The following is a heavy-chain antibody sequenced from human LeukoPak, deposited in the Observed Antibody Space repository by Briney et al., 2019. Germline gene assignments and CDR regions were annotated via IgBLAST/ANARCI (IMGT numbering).Heavy chain of an antibody. D-gene: IGHD1-26*01. CDR3: ASLRERSYYARGFDY. V-gene: IGHV4-39*01. Sequence: SETLSLTCTVSGGSISSSSYYWGWIRQPPGKGLEWIGSIYYSRSTYYKSSLKSRVTVSVGTSKNQFSLKLSSVTAADTAVYYCASLRERSYYARGFDYWGQGTLVTVSS. J-gene: IGHJ4*02. CDR1: GGSISSSSYY. CDR2: IYYSRST.